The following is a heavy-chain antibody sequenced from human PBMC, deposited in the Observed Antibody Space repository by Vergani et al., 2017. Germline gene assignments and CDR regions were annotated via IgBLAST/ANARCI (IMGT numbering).Heavy chain of an antibody. D-gene: IGHD6-6*01. V-gene: IGHV4-39*01. Sequence: QLQLQESGPRLVKPSETLSLTCSLSGMSISNNNYYWGWIRQPPGKGLELIGSIYDSRNNNYSPSLKSRVSISVDTSKNQFSLNLTSVTAADTAVYYCARHLRQLARNDGFDIWGHGTLVTVSS. J-gene: IGHJ3*02. CDR2: IYDSRNN. CDR1: GMSISNNNYY. CDR3: ARHLRQLARNDGFDI.